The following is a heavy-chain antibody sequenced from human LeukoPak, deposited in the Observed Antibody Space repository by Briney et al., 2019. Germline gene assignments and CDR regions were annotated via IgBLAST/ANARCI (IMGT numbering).Heavy chain of an antibody. CDR1: GFTFSSYA. V-gene: IGHV3-23*01. J-gene: IGHJ6*02. CDR3: ARDEYCSSASCYHNYGMDV. D-gene: IGHD2-2*01. Sequence: GGSLRLSCAASGFTFSSYAMHWVRQAPGKGLEWVSTISGSGGGTFYADSVMGRFTISRDNSNNTLYLQMNSLRAEDTAVYYCARDEYCSSASCYHNYGMDVWGQGTTVTVSS. CDR2: ISGSGGGT.